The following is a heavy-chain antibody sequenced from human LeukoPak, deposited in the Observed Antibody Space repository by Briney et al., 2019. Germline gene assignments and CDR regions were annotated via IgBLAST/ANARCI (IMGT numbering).Heavy chain of an antibody. D-gene: IGHD5-18*01. Sequence: SETLSLTCAVYGGSLSGYYWSWIRQPPGKGLEWIGEINHSGSTNYNPSLKSRVTISVDTSKNQFSLKLSSVTAADTAVYYCARGRSGYRNFDYWGQGTLVTVSS. CDR1: GGSLSGYY. CDR3: ARGRSGYRNFDY. V-gene: IGHV4-34*01. J-gene: IGHJ4*02. CDR2: INHSGST.